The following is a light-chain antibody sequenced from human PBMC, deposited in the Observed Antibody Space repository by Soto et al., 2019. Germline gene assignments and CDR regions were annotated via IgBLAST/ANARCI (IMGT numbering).Light chain of an antibody. CDR3: SSFRSSSTSYV. CDR1: SSDIGDSNY. Sequence: LTQPASVSGSPGQSITISCTGTSSDIGDSNYVSWYQQHPGKAPKLVIYDVSNRPSGVSNRFSGSKSANTASLTISGLQAEEEADYYCSSFRSSSTSYVFGTGTKVTV. V-gene: IGLV2-14*03. CDR2: DVS. J-gene: IGLJ1*01.